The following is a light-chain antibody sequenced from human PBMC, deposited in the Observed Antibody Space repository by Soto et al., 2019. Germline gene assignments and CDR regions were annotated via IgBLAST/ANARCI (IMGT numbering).Light chain of an antibody. CDR2: GAS. Sequence: EIVLTQSPGTLSLSPGERATLSCRASQSVSSSYLAWYQQKPGQAPRLLIYGASSRATGIPDRFSGSGSGTDFTLTISSLEPEAFAVYYCQQYGSSPLTFGGGTKVELK. CDR1: QSVSSSY. J-gene: IGKJ4*01. V-gene: IGKV3-20*01. CDR3: QQYGSSPLT.